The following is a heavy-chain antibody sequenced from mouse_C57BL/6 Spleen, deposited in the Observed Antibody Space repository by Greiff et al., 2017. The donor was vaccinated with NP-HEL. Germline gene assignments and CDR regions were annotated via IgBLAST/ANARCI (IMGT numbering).Heavy chain of an antibody. Sequence: EVKLQESGPGMVKPSQSLSLTCTVTGYSFTSGYDWHWIRHFPGNKLEWMGYISNSGSTIYNQSLKSRIPFTHDTSKCLFFLKLNAVTTEDTATYYCARGYGVGWYFDVWGTGTTVTVSS. D-gene: IGHD1-1*01. CDR1: GYSFTSGYD. V-gene: IGHV3-1*01. CDR2: ISNSGST. J-gene: IGHJ1*03. CDR3: ARGYGVGWYFDV.